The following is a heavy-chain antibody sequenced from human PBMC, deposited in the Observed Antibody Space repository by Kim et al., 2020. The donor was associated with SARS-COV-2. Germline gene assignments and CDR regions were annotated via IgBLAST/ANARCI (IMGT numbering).Heavy chain of an antibody. CDR3: ARMPNDAFDF. J-gene: IGHJ3*01. Sequence: GSLSLTCTVSGFSITTYYLNWIRQAPGKGLEWIGYIYNSGTTSYNPSLRSRVTISVDTSKNQFSLRLSSVTAADTAVYYCARMPNDAFDFWGQGARVTVSS. V-gene: IGHV4-4*08. CDR2: IYNSGTT. D-gene: IGHD2-2*01. CDR1: GFSITTYY.